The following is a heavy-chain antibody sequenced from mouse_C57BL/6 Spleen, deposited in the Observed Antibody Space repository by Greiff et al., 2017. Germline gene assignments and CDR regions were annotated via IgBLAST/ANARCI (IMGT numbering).Heavy chain of an antibody. Sequence: QVQLQQPGAELVRPGTSVKLSCKASGYTFTSYWMHWVKQRPGQGLEWIGVIDPSDSYTNSNQKFKGKATLTVDTSSSKAYMQLRRQTSEDSAVYDCARSGLGPLYYCDDGGQGTTLTVSS. CDR2: IDPSDSYT. V-gene: IGHV1-59*01. J-gene: IGHJ2*01. CDR1: GYTFTSYW. D-gene: IGHD3-1*01. CDR3: ARSGLGPLYYCDD.